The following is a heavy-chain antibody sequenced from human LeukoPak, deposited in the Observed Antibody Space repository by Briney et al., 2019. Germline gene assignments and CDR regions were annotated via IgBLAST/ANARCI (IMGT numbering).Heavy chain of an antibody. Sequence: GGSLILSCAASGFTFSSYSMNWVRQAPGKGLEWVSSISSSSSYIYYADSVKGRFTISRDNAKNSLYLQMNSLRAEDTAVYYCARGPDDDAYYYYGMDVWGQGTTVTVSS. CDR1: GFTFSSYS. CDR3: ARGPDDDAYYYYGMDV. CDR2: ISSSSSYI. V-gene: IGHV3-21*01. D-gene: IGHD1-1*01. J-gene: IGHJ6*02.